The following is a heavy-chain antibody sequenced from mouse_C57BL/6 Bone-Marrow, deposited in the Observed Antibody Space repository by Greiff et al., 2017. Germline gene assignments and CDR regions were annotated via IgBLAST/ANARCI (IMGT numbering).Heavy chain of an antibody. CDR2: ISSGSSTI. J-gene: IGHJ1*03. D-gene: IGHD1-1*01. Sequence: EVTLVESGGGLVKPGGSLKLSCAASGFTFSDYGMHWVRQAPEKGLEWVAYISSGSSTIYYADTVKGRFTISRDNAKNTLFLQMTRRRSEDTSMYYCARDYGSSGVYWYFDVWGTGTTVTVAS. V-gene: IGHV5-17*01. CDR3: ARDYGSSGVYWYFDV. CDR1: GFTFSDYG.